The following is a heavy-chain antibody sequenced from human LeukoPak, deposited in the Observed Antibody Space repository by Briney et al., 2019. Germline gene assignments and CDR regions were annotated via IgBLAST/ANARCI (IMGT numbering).Heavy chain of an antibody. Sequence: GGSLRLSCAASGFTFSSCAISWVRQAPGKGLEWVSATSGSGGSTYYADSVKGRFTISRDNSKNTLYLQMNSLRAEDTAVYYFARFGAGIAVAASVRGQVTLVTVSS. D-gene: IGHD6-13*01. CDR1: GFTFSSCA. CDR2: TSGSGGST. CDR3: ARFGAGIAVAASV. J-gene: IGHJ4*02. V-gene: IGHV3-23*01.